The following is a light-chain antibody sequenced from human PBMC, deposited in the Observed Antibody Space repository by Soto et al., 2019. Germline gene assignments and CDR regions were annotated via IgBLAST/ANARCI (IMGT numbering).Light chain of an antibody. Sequence: AIQLTQSPSSLSASVGDSVTITCRASQGISSALAWYQQTPGRAPKLLIYDASTLASGVPSRFSGSRSGTDFTLTVSSLQPEDFETYYCQQANSFPLTFGGGTKVDIK. J-gene: IGKJ4*01. V-gene: IGKV1-13*02. CDR3: QQANSFPLT. CDR2: DAS. CDR1: QGISSA.